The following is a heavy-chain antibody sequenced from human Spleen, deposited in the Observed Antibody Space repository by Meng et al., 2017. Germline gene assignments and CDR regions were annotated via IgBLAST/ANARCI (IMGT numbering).Heavy chain of an antibody. CDR2: ISWNSGSV. D-gene: IGHD6-19*01. Sequence: SLKISCEASGFTFDDYDMSWVRQAPGKGLEWVAGISWNSGSVGYADSVKGRFTISRDNAKNSLYLQMNSLRAEDTALYYCAKDSSTGWYMVDYWGQGTLVTVSS. CDR3: AKDSSTGWYMVDY. V-gene: IGHV3-9*01. CDR1: GFTFDDYD. J-gene: IGHJ4*02.